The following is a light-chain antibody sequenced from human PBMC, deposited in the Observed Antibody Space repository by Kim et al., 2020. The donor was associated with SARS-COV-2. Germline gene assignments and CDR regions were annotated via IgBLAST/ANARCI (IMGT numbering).Light chain of an antibody. CDR1: SSNIGSNT. V-gene: IGLV1-44*01. CDR2: NND. J-gene: IGLJ3*02. CDR3: AVWDDSLDGWV. Sequence: QSVLTQPPSASGTPGQRITISCSGRSSNIGSNTVTWYHQLPGAAPRLLIYNNDQRPSGVPDRLSGSKSGTSASLAISGLQSEDEADYYCAVWDDSLDGWVFGGGTQLTVL.